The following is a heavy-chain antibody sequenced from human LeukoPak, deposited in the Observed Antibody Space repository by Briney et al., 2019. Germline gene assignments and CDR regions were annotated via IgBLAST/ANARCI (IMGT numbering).Heavy chain of an antibody. CDR3: ARALTFRDTVLIAPYFFDY. J-gene: IGHJ4*02. V-gene: IGHV3-21*01. Sequence: GGSLRLSCAASGFTFTSYTINWVRQAPGKGLEWVSSISSSTDYIYYADSVRGRFTISRDNAKNSLFLQMTSLRAEDTAVYYCARALTFRDTVLIAPYFFDYWGQGTLVTVSS. CDR1: GFTFTSYT. CDR2: ISSSTDYI. D-gene: IGHD5-18*01.